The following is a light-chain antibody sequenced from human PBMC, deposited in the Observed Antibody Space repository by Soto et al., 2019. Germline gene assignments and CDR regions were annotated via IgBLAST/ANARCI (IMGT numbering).Light chain of an antibody. CDR3: KQTHSFPLT. Sequence: DIQMTQSPSSVSASVGDRVTINCRASQDISSWLVWYQQKPGKAPQVLMYAASSLQSGVPSRFSATGSGTDFTLTIRSLQPEDFATYYCKQTHSFPLTFGGGTTVDIK. CDR1: QDISSW. J-gene: IGKJ4*01. V-gene: IGKV1-12*01. CDR2: AAS.